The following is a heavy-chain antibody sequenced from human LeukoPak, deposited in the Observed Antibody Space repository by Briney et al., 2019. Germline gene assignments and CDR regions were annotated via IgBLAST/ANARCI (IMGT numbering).Heavy chain of an antibody. V-gene: IGHV5-51*01. CDR1: GYSFTNYW. CDR3: ARPYSSGWHLFDY. J-gene: IGHJ4*02. Sequence: GESLKISCEGSGYSFTNYWIGWVRQMPGKGLEWTGIIYPGDSDTRYSPPFQGQGTISADKSISTAYLQWSSLKASATAMYYCARPYSSGWHLFDYWGQGTQVTVSS. CDR2: IYPGDSDT. D-gene: IGHD6-19*01.